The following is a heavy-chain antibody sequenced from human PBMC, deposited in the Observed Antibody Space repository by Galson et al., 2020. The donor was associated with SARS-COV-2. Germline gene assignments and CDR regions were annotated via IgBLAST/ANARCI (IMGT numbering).Heavy chain of an antibody. CDR2: INPDSGGT. CDR1: GDTFTGYY. J-gene: IGHJ5*02. D-gene: IGHD4-4*01. Sequence: ASVKVSCKASGDTFTGYYLHWVRQAPGQGLEWLGRINPDSGGTNYAQNFQGRVTMTRDTSISTAYMELSRLRSDDTAVYYCASDNSESRTYFSNYFDPWGQGTLVTVSS. CDR3: ASDNSESRTYFSNYFDP. V-gene: IGHV1-2*06.